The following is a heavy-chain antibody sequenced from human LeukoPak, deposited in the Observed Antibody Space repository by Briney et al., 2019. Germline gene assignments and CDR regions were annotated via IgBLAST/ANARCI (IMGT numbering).Heavy chain of an antibody. D-gene: IGHD3-22*01. CDR3: ARGRRMGLYYYDSSGYYHDY. CDR1: GYTFTSYD. J-gene: IGHJ4*02. V-gene: IGHV1-8*03. Sequence: ASVKVSCKASGYTFTSYDINWVRQATGQGLEWMGWMNPNSGNTGYAQKYQGRVTITRNTSISTAYMELSSLRSEDTAVYYCARGRRMGLYYYDSSGYYHDYWGQGTLVTVSS. CDR2: MNPNSGNT.